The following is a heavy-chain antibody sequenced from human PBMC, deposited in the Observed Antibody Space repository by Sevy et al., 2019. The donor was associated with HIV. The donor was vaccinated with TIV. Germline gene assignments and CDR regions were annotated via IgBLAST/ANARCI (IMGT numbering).Heavy chain of an antibody. D-gene: IGHD2-2*01. CDR2: INNDGSGA. J-gene: IGHJ5*02. CDR3: ARDTREGCSTTNCYSWFDP. Sequence: GGSLRLSCATSGFTFSSYWMHWVRQVPGKGLVWVSRINNDGSGAYYADSVKGRFSISRDNAKNTLYLQMNSLRAEDTAVYYCARDTREGCSTTNCYSWFDPWGQGALVTVSS. V-gene: IGHV3-74*01. CDR1: GFTFSSYW.